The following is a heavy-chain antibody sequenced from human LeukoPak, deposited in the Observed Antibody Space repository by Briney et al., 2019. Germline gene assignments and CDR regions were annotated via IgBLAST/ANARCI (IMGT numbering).Heavy chain of an antibody. Sequence: PSETLSLTRTVSGGSISSYYWSWIRQPPGKGLEWIGYIYYSGSTNYNPSLKSRVTISVDTSKNQFSLKLSSVTAADTAVYYCARLVYSSSWYQGPYFDYWGQGTLVTVSS. J-gene: IGHJ4*02. V-gene: IGHV4-59*08. CDR3: ARLVYSSSWYQGPYFDY. D-gene: IGHD6-13*01. CDR1: GGSISSYY. CDR2: IYYSGST.